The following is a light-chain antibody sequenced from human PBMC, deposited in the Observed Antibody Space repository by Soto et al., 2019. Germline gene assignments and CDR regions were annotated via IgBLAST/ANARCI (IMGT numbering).Light chain of an antibody. CDR3: QQYGSSGT. Sequence: MTQSPSSLSASVGDRVTITCQASQGIGDTLAWYQHKPGQTPRLLIYDTSTRATGVPARFSGSGSGTDFTLTISRLEPEDFAVYYCQQYGSSGTFGQGTKVDI. CDR1: QGIGDT. V-gene: IGKV3-15*01. CDR2: DTS. J-gene: IGKJ1*01.